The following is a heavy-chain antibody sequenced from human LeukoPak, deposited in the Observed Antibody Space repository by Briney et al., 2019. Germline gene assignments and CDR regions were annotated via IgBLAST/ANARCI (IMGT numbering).Heavy chain of an antibody. CDR3: AKPPGDFHGILKYHYQDV. D-gene: IGHD2/OR15-2a*01. CDR2: ISYDGSNK. J-gene: IGHJ6*03. V-gene: IGHV3-30*18. Sequence: PGGSLRLSCAASGFTFSSYGMSWVRQAPGKGLEWVAIISYDGSNKYYTDSVKGRFTISRDNTKNTLFLQMNSLRAEDTAVYYLAKPPGDFHGILKYHYQDVWGKGTTVTVSS. CDR1: GFTFSSYG.